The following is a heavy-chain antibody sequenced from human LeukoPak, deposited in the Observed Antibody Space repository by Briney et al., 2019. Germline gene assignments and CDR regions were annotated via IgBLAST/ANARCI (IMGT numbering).Heavy chain of an antibody. J-gene: IGHJ3*02. Sequence: GASVKVSCKASGYTFTSYGISWVRQAPGQGLEWMGWISAYNGNTNYAQKLQGRVTMTTDTSTSTAYMELSRLRSDDTAVYYCARVAYYGSGSHDAFDIWGQGTMVTVSS. CDR2: ISAYNGNT. CDR3: ARVAYYGSGSHDAFDI. V-gene: IGHV1-18*01. D-gene: IGHD3-10*01. CDR1: GYTFTSYG.